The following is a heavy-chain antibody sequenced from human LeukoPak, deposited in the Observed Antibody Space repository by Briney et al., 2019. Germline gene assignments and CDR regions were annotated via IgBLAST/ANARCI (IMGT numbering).Heavy chain of an antibody. V-gene: IGHV3-23*01. CDR3: AKDAQLATYYYYGMDV. CDR2: ISGSGGST. CDR1: GFTFSSYA. J-gene: IGHJ6*02. Sequence: GGSLRLSCAASGFTFSSYAMSWVRQAPGKGLEWVTAISGSGGSTYYADSVKGRFTISRDNSKNTLYLQMNSLRAEDTAVNYCAKDAQLATYYYYGMDVWGQGTTVTVSS. D-gene: IGHD6-13*01.